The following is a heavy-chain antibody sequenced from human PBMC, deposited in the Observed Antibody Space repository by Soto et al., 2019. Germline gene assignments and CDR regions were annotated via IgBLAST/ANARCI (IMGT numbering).Heavy chain of an antibody. Sequence: QVQLQESGPGLVKPSQTLSLTCTVSGGSISSGDYYWSWIRQPPGKGLEWIGYIYYSGSTYYNPSLKSRVTISVDTSKHQFSLKLSSVTAADTAVYYCARGWRLRYWYFDLWGRGTLVTVSS. V-gene: IGHV4-30-4*01. CDR1: GGSISSGDYY. J-gene: IGHJ2*01. CDR3: ARGWRLRYWYFDL. D-gene: IGHD4-17*01. CDR2: IYYSGST.